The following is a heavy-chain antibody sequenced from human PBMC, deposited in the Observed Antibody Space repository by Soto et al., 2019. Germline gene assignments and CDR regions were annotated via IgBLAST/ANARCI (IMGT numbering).Heavy chain of an antibody. Sequence: KASETLSLTCTVSGGSISSYYWSWIRQPPGKGLEWIGYIYYSGSTNYNPSLKSRVTISVDTSKNQFSLKLSSVTAADTAVYYCARYGLDYYYYGMDVWGQGTTVTVSS. CDR2: IYYSGST. CDR3: ARYGLDYYYYGMDV. D-gene: IGHD4-17*01. J-gene: IGHJ6*02. CDR1: GGSISSYY. V-gene: IGHV4-59*01.